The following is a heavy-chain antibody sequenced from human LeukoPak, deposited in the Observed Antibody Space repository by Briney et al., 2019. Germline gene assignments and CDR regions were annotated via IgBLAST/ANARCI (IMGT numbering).Heavy chain of an antibody. D-gene: IGHD1-26*01. CDR2: IYYSGST. CDR3: ATNSGSSAYFDY. J-gene: IGHJ4*02. V-gene: IGHV4-59*01. CDR1: GGSICSYY. Sequence: SETLSLTCTVSGGSICSYYWSWIRQPPGKGLEWIGYIYYSGSTNYNPSLKSRVTISVDTSKNQFSLKLSSVTAADTAVYYCATNSGSSAYFDYWGQGTLVTVSS.